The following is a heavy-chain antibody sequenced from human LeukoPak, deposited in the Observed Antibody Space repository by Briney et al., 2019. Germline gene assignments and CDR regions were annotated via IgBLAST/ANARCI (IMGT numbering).Heavy chain of an antibody. Sequence: GGSLRLSCAASGFTFSSYSMNWVRQAPGKGLEWVSYISSSSSTIYYADSVKGRFTISRDNAKNSLYLQMNSLRAEDTAVYYCARDDLSGSGSPLDYWGQGTLVTVSS. J-gene: IGHJ4*02. D-gene: IGHD3-10*01. CDR1: GFTFSSYS. CDR2: ISSSSSTI. CDR3: ARDDLSGSGSPLDY. V-gene: IGHV3-48*01.